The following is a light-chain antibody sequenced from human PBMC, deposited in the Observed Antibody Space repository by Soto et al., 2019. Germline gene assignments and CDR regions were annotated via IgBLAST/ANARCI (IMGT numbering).Light chain of an antibody. CDR2: VVN. CDR1: ASDIGGYTF. J-gene: IGLJ1*01. CDR3: SAHGGTNPYV. Sequence: HSALTQPPSASGSPGQSVAISCTGTASDIGGYTFVSWYQQHPGKAPKLLIYVVNKRPSGVPDRFSGSKSGNTASLTVSGLQAEDEADYYCSAHGGTNPYVFGTGTKLTVL. V-gene: IGLV2-8*01.